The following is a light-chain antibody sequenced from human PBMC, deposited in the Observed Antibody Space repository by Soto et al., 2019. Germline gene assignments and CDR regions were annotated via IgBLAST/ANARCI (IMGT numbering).Light chain of an antibody. Sequence: EIVFTQSPGTLSLSPGERSTLSCRASQSVSSNFLAWYQQKPGQAPSLLIYGASNRATGIPARFSGGGSGTNLTLTISRLEPEDFAVYDCQQYGSSPLISFGQGTRLEIK. CDR3: QQYGSSPLIS. V-gene: IGKV3-20*01. CDR2: GAS. J-gene: IGKJ5*01. CDR1: QSVSSNF.